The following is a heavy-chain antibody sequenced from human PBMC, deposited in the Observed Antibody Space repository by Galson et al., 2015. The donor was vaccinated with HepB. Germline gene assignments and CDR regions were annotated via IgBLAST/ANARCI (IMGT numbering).Heavy chain of an antibody. Sequence: SLRLSCAASGFDVSAFAMHWVRQTPGKGLEWVAVLSSNEKNIYYADSVRGRFTISRDNSKDTLYLQMNSLRAEDTAVYYCARTFYFDYWGQGILVTVSS. CDR3: ARTFYFDY. CDR2: LSSNEKNI. CDR1: GFDVSAFA. J-gene: IGHJ4*02. V-gene: IGHV3-30*04.